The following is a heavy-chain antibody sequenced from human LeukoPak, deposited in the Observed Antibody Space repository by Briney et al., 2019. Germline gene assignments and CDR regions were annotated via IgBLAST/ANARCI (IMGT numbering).Heavy chain of an antibody. J-gene: IGHJ3*01. CDR2: IYNDGGT. CDR3: VKRLTLGDLSIKGAFAL. D-gene: IGHD3-16*02. CDR1: GFTLSSNW. V-gene: IGHV3-53*01. Sequence: GGSLRLSCAGPGFTLSSNWMHWVRQGPGKGLEWVALIYNDGGTHYTDSVKGRFTISRDTSRNTLFLQMNSLRVEDSAMYYCVKRLTLGDLSIKGAFALWGQGTLVTVAS.